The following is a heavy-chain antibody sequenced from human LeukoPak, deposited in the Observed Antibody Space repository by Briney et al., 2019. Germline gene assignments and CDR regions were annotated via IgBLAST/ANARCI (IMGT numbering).Heavy chain of an antibody. CDR1: GGSISSYY. J-gene: IGHJ4*02. D-gene: IGHD3-22*01. Sequence: PSETLSLTCTVSGGSISSYYWSWIRQPPGKGLEWIGYIYYSGSTNYNPSLKSRVTISVDTSKNQFSLKLSSVTAAATAVYYCAREVPYYYDSSGYYYYFDYWGQGTLVTVSS. CDR2: IYYSGST. CDR3: AREVPYYYDSSGYYYYFDY. V-gene: IGHV4-59*01.